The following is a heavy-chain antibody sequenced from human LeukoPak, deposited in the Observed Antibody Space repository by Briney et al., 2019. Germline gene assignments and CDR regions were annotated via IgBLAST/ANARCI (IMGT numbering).Heavy chain of an antibody. CDR3: AKDMTYNDGRWEFDP. Sequence: GGSLRLSCAASGFTLNNFAMTWGRQAPGKGLEWVSGILTSGATYYAESVKNRFTISRDSYQNTMYLQVNSLRAEDTAVYYCAKDMTYNDGRWEFDPWGQGTLVTVS. CDR1: GFTLNNFA. J-gene: IGHJ5*02. CDR2: ILTSGAT. D-gene: IGHD5-24*01. V-gene: IGHV3-23*01.